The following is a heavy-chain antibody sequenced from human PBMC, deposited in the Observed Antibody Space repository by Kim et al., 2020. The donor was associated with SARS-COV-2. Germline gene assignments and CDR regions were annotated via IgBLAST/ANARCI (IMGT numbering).Heavy chain of an antibody. V-gene: IGHV4-34*01. CDR2: INHSGST. J-gene: IGHJ4*02. D-gene: IGHD6-13*01. Sequence: SETLSLTCAVYGGSFSGYYWSWIRQPPGKGLEWIGEINHSGSTNYNPSLKSRVTISVDTSKNQFSLKLSSVTAADTAVYYCARTAGEGWFPSRSSSWYWPRGPFDSWGQGTLVTVSS. CDR1: GGSFSGYY. CDR3: ARTAGEGWFPSRSSSWYWPRGPFDS.